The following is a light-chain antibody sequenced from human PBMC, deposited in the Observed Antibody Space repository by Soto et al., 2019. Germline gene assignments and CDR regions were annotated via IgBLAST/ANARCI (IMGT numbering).Light chain of an antibody. CDR2: EVN. J-gene: IGLJ1*01. V-gene: IGLV2-14*01. CDR3: SSFTTSSTYA. CDR1: SSDVGAYNY. Sequence: QSALTQPASVSGSPGQSITISCTGTSSDVGAYNYVSWYQQHPAKAPKLMIYEVNNRPSGVSNRFSGSKSGNTASLTISGLQAEDEADYYCSSFTTSSTYAFGAGPKLTVL.